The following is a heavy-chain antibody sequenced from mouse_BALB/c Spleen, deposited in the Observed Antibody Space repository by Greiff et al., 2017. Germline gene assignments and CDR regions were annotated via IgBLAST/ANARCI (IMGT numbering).Heavy chain of an antibody. Sequence: QVQLQQSGAELAKPGASVKMSCKASGYTFTSYWMHWVKQRPGQGLEWIGYINPSSGYTNYNQKFKDKATLTADKSSSTAYMQLSSLTSEDSAVYYCARGANWDHFDYWGQGTTLTVSS. CDR1: GYTFTSYW. CDR2: INPSSGYT. D-gene: IGHD4-1*01. V-gene: IGHV1-7*01. CDR3: ARGANWDHFDY. J-gene: IGHJ2*01.